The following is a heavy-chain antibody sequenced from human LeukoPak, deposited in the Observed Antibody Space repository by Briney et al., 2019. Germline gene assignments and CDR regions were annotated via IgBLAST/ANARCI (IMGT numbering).Heavy chain of an antibody. Sequence: GGSLRLSCAASGFTFSRYDMHWVRQSTGNGLEWVSGIGTAGETFYLGSVKGRFTISRENGKNSLYLQMNSLRVGETAVYYCARSVPGGSGWMGSIEYWGQGTLVTVPS. J-gene: IGHJ4*02. CDR2: IGTAGET. CDR3: ARSVPGGSGWMGSIEY. CDR1: GFTFSRYD. V-gene: IGHV3-13*01. D-gene: IGHD6-19*01.